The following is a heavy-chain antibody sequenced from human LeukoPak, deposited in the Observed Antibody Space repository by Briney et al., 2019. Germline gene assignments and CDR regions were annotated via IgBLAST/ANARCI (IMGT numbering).Heavy chain of an antibody. V-gene: IGHV6-1*01. Sequence: SQTLSLACAISGDSVSSNSAAWNWIRQSPSRGLEWLGRAYYRSKWYNHYAVSVKSRITINPDTSKNQFSLQLNSVTPEDTAMYYCASFWGPVSLVVVPAADRPDYWGQGTLVTVSS. CDR1: GDSVSSNSAA. CDR3: ASFWGPVSLVVVPAADRPDY. D-gene: IGHD2-2*01. CDR2: AYYRSKWYN. J-gene: IGHJ4*02.